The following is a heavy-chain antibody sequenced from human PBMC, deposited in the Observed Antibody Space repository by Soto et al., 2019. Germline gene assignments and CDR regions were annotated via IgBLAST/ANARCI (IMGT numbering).Heavy chain of an antibody. J-gene: IGHJ6*02. D-gene: IGHD2-2*01. CDR2: IYYSGST. CDR3: ARVLVVPAARDYGMDV. CDR1: GGSISSGDYY. V-gene: IGHV4-30-4*01. Sequence: SETLSLTCTVSGGSISSGDYYWSWIRQPPGKGLEWIGYIYYSGSTYYNPSLKSRVTISVDTSKNQFSLKLSSVTAADTAVYYCARVLVVPAARDYGMDVWGQGTTVTVSS.